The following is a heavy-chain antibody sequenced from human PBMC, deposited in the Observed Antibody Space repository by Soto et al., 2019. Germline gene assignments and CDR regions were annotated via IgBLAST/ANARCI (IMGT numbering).Heavy chain of an antibody. V-gene: IGHV1-69*12. CDR2: IIPIFGTA. CDR1: GGTFSSYA. CDR3: ARRAYYYDSSGYDDYYYYGMDV. Sequence: QVQLVQSGAEVKKPGSSVKVSCKASGGTFSSYAISWVRQAPGQGLEWMGGIIPIFGTANYAQKFQGRVTITADESTSTAYMELSSLRSEDTALYYCARRAYYYDSSGYDDYYYYGMDVWGQGTTVTVSS. D-gene: IGHD3-22*01. J-gene: IGHJ6*02.